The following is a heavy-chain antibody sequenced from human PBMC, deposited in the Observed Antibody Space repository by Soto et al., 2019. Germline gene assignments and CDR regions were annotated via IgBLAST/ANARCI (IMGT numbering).Heavy chain of an antibody. CDR2: IFYSGNT. D-gene: IGHD4-17*01. V-gene: IGHV4-59*01. Sequence: SETLSLTCTVSGGYISSYYWSWIRQPPGKGLEWIGYIFYSGNTNYNPSLRSRVTISVDTSKNQFSLKLTSVTVADTAVYYCARDSGYGDPFDYWGQGTLVTVSS. CDR3: ARDSGYGDPFDY. J-gene: IGHJ4*02. CDR1: GGYISSYY.